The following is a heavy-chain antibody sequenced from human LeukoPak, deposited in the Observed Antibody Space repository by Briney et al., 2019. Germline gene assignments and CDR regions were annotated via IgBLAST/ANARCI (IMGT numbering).Heavy chain of an antibody. V-gene: IGHV4-4*09. Sequence: SETLSLTCTVSGGSISSYYWSWIRQPPGKGLEWIGYIYTSGSTNYNPSLKSRVTISVDTSKNQFSLKLSSVTAADTAVYYCARHEPAYQLPPDVAFDIWGQGTMVTVSS. D-gene: IGHD2-2*01. J-gene: IGHJ3*02. CDR2: IYTSGST. CDR3: ARHEPAYQLPPDVAFDI. CDR1: GGSISSYY.